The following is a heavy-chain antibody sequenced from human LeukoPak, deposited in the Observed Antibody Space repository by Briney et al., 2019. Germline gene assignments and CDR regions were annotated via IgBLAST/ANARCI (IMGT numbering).Heavy chain of an antibody. CDR2: LYPGDSDP. J-gene: IGHJ3*02. CDR1: EYSFTTYW. CDR3: ALLEGFGELLRNAFDI. D-gene: IGHD3-10*01. V-gene: IGHV5-51*01. Sequence: PGESLKISCKGSEYSFTTYWIAWVRQMPGKGLECMGILYPGDSDPRYSPSFQGQVTISVDRSISSAHLQWSSLKASDTAMYYCALLEGFGELLRNAFDIWGQGTMVTVSS.